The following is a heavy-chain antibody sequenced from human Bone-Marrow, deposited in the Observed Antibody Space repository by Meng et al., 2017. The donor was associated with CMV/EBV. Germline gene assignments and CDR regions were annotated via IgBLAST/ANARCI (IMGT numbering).Heavy chain of an antibody. J-gene: IGHJ4*02. CDR1: GFAFGGYG. CDR3: AKEAPQGGRTSYDY. Sequence: ASGFAFGGYGMHWVRQAPGKGLEWVGVISNDGSNHYDADSVKGRFTISRDNSRNTLFLQMNSLRAEDTALYYCAKEAPQGGRTSYDYWGRGTLVTVSS. D-gene: IGHD2-2*01. CDR2: ISNDGSNH. V-gene: IGHV3-30*18.